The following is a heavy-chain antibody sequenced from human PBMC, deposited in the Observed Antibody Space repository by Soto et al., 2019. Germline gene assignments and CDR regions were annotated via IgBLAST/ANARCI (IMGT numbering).Heavy chain of an antibody. CDR3: ARAEVDTAMPNYYYYGMDV. CDR2: TYYRSKWYN. Sequence: QSQTLSLTCAISGDSVSSNSAAWNWIRQSPSRGLEWLGRTYYRSKWYNDYAVSVKSRITINPDTSKNQFSLQLNSVTPEDTAVYYCARAEVDTAMPNYYYYGMDVWGQGTTVTVSS. D-gene: IGHD5-18*01. V-gene: IGHV6-1*01. CDR1: GDSVSSNSAA. J-gene: IGHJ6*02.